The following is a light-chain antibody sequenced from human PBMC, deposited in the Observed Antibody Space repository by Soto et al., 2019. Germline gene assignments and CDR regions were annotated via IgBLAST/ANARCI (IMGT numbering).Light chain of an antibody. V-gene: IGKV3-15*01. Sequence: EIVMRHSPATLSVSPGERATLSCRASQSVSSNLAWYQQKPGQAPRLLIYGASTRATGIPARFSGSGSGTEFTLTISSLQSEDFAVYYCQQYNNWPGTFGQGTKVDVK. CDR1: QSVSSN. CDR2: GAS. CDR3: QQYNNWPGT. J-gene: IGKJ1*01.